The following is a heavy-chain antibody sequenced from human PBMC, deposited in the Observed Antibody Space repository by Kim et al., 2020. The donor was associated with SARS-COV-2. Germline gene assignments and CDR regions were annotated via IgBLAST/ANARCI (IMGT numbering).Heavy chain of an antibody. V-gene: IGHV1-2*02. D-gene: IGHD3-22*01. CDR3: ARVIVGSSGPFDY. CDR2: INPNSGGT. J-gene: IGHJ4*02. Sequence: ASVKVSCKASGYTFTGYYMHWVRQAPGQGLEWMGWINPNSGGTNYAQKFQGRVTMTRDTSISTAYMELSRLRSDDTAVYYCARVIVGSSGPFDYWGQGTLVTVSS. CDR1: GYTFTGYY.